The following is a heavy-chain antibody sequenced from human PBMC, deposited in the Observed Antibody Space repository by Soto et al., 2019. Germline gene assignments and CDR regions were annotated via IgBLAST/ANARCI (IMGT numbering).Heavy chain of an antibody. CDR2: IYPGDSDT. J-gene: IGHJ6*02. D-gene: IGHD2-8*01. CDR1: GYSFTSYW. V-gene: IGHV5-51*01. Sequence: PGESLKISCKGSGYSFTSYWIGWVRQMPGKGLEWMGIIYPGDSDTRYSPSFQGQVTTSADKSISTAYLQWSSLKASDTAMYYCARQGVSYYYGMDVWGQGTTVTVSS. CDR3: ARQGVSYYYGMDV.